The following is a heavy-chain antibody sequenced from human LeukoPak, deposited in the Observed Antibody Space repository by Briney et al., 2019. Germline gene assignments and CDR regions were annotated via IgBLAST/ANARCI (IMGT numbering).Heavy chain of an antibody. CDR1: SGSISGYY. CDR3: ARVRTGYYDFWSGYSPVLFDY. D-gene: IGHD3-3*01. J-gene: IGHJ4*02. CDR2: IYSSGST. V-gene: IGHV4-4*07. Sequence: SETLSLTCTVSSGSISGYYWNWFRQPAGKGLEWIGRIYSSGSTNYNPSLKSRVALSINTSRSHFSLKLSSVTAADSAMYYCARVRTGYYDFWSGYSPVLFDYWGQGTLVTVSS.